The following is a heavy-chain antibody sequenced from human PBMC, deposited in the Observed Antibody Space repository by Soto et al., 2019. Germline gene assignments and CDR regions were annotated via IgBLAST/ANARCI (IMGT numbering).Heavy chain of an antibody. CDR2: IYYSGST. D-gene: IGHD4-17*01. CDR3: ASLLEWGYGDYPVRYFDL. CDR1: GGSISSGAYY. V-gene: IGHV4-30-4*01. J-gene: IGHJ2*01. Sequence: QVQLQESGPGLVKPSQTLSLTCTVSGGSISSGAYYWSWIRQPPGKGLEWIGYIYYSGSTYYNTSLTSRVTISVDTSKNQFSLKLSSVTAADTAVYYCASLLEWGYGDYPVRYFDLCGRGTLVTVSS.